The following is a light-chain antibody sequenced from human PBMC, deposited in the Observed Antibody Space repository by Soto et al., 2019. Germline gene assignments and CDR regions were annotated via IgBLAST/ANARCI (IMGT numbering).Light chain of an antibody. CDR2: EVS. CDR1: SSDFGSYNY. J-gene: IGLJ2*01. Sequence: QSALTQPASVSGSPGQSITISCTGTSSDFGSYNYVSWYQYHPGKAPKLMIYEVSNRPSGVSYRFSGSKSGNTASLTISGLQPEDEADYYCSSYTTSSTPVLFGGGTKLTV. CDR3: SSYTTSSTPVL. V-gene: IGLV2-14*01.